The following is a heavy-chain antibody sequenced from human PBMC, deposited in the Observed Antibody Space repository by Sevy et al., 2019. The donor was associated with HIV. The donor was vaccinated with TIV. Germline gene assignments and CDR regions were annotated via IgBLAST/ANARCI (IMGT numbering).Heavy chain of an antibody. Sequence: GGSLRLSCAASGFTFSSYAMSWVRQAPGKGLEWVSAISGSGGDTYYAHSVKGWFTISRDNSKNTLYLQMNSLRADDTAVYYCAKDLVVLVGDAFDIWGQGTMVTVSS. J-gene: IGHJ3*02. CDR3: AKDLVVLVGDAFDI. D-gene: IGHD2-8*02. V-gene: IGHV3-23*01. CDR2: ISGSGGDT. CDR1: GFTFSSYA.